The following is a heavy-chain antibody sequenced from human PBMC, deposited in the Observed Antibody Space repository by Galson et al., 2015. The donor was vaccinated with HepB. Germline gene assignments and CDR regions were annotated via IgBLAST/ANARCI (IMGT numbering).Heavy chain of an antibody. D-gene: IGHD4-23*01. CDR1: GFTFSSYA. CDR2: ISYDGSNK. J-gene: IGHJ3*01. Sequence: SLRLSCAASGFTFSSYAMHWVRQAPGKGLEWVAVISYDGSNKYYADSVKGRFTISRDNSKNTLYLQMNSLRAEDTAVYYCARTDYGGNHGAFVVWGQGTMVTVSS. CDR3: ARTDYGGNHGAFVV. V-gene: IGHV3-30*04.